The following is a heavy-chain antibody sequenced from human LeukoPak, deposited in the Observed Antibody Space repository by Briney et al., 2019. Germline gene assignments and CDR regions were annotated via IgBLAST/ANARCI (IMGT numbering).Heavy chain of an antibody. J-gene: IGHJ4*02. CDR3: ARDRYYYDSSGYYRYFDY. V-gene: IGHV4-34*01. Sequence: PSETLSLTCAVYGGSFSGYYWSWIRQPPGKGLEWIGEINHSGSTNYNPSLKSRVTISVDTSKNQFSLKLSSVTAADTAVYYCARDRYYYDSSGYYRYFDYWGQGTLVTVSS. D-gene: IGHD3-22*01. CDR2: INHSGST. CDR1: GGSFSGYY.